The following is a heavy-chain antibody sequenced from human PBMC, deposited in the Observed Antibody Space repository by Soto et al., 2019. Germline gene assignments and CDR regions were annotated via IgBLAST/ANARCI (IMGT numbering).Heavy chain of an antibody. CDR2: INRDGTFT. D-gene: IGHD3-10*01. Sequence: PGGSLSLSCSASGFSFSGYAINWVRQSPGKGLEHISLINRDGTFTFYADSVKGRFTIARDDSKVKLYLRISSLVGDDTAVYYCVKDHQSLEVWGQGTTVTVSS. CDR1: GFSFSGYA. J-gene: IGHJ6*02. CDR3: VKDHQSLEV. V-gene: IGHV3-64D*06.